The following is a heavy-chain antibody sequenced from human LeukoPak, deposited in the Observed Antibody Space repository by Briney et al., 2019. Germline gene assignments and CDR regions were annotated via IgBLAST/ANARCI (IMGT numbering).Heavy chain of an antibody. CDR3: AKPLYYYGSGSYYNFDY. V-gene: IGHV3-74*01. CDR2: INSDGSST. CDR1: GFTFSSYW. Sequence: GGSLRLSCAASGFTFSSYWMHWVRQAPGKGLVWVSRINSDGSSTSYADSVKGRFTISRDNAKNTLYLQMNSLRAVDTAVYYCAKPLYYYGSGSYYNFDYWGQGTLVTVSS. D-gene: IGHD3-10*01. J-gene: IGHJ4*02.